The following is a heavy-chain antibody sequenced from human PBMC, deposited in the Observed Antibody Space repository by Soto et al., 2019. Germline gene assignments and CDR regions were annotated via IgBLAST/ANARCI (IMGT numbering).Heavy chain of an antibody. J-gene: IGHJ4*02. CDR3: AAVSPFSGYHYIFAY. V-gene: IGHV1-58*01. Sequence: AASVKVSWKGFGYSFTSSAVQWARQARGQRLEWIGWIVVGSGNTNYEQKLKERVTITRDMSTSTAYMELSSLRSEDTAVYYCAAVSPFSGYHYIFAYWGQGSLVTVSS. CDR2: IVVGSGNT. D-gene: IGHD3-22*01. CDR1: GYSFTSSA.